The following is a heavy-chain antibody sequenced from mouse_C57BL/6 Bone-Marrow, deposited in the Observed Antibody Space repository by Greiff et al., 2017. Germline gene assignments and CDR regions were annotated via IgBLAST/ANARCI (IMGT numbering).Heavy chain of an antibody. J-gene: IGHJ2*01. V-gene: IGHV2-2*01. CDR2: IWSGGGT. Sequence: VQLQQSGPGLVQPSQSLSITCTVSGFSLTSYGVHWVRQSPGKGLEWLGVIWSGGGTDSNAAFISRLSISTDNSKSQVFFKMNSLQADDTAIDYCARNYYSNYDYFDYWGQGTTLTVSS. CDR3: ARNYYSNYDYFDY. D-gene: IGHD2-5*01. CDR1: GFSLTSYG.